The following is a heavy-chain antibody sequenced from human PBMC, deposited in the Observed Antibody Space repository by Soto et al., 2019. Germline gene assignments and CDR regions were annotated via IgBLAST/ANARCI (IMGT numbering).Heavy chain of an antibody. Sequence: SGGSLRLSCAASGFTVSSNYMSWVRQAPGKGLEWVSVIYGGGSTYYADSVKGRFTISRDNSKNTLHLQMNSLRAEDTAVYYCARTAEGMYYYYGMDVWGQGTTVTVSS. CDR1: GFTVSSNY. J-gene: IGHJ6*02. V-gene: IGHV3-53*01. CDR3: ARTAEGMYYYYGMDV. CDR2: IYGGGST. D-gene: IGHD3-10*01.